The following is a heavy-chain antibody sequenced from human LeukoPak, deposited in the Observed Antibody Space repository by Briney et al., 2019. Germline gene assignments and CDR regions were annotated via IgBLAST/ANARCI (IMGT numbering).Heavy chain of an antibody. J-gene: IGHJ4*02. CDR3: ARHSSQHGDFYY. V-gene: IGHV3-53*01. CDR2: IYSGGST. Sequence: GGSLRLSCAASGFTVSSNYMSWVRQAPGKGLEWVSVIYSGGSTYYADSVKGRFTISRDNSKNTLYLQMNSLRAEDTAVYYCARHSSQHGDFYYWGQRTLVTVSS. D-gene: IGHD6-19*01. CDR1: GFTVSSNY.